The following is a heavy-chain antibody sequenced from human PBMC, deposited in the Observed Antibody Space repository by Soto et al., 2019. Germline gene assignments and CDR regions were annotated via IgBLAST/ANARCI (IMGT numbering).Heavy chain of an antibody. V-gene: IGHV3-23*01. J-gene: IGHJ6*02. D-gene: IGHD1-26*01. CDR1: GFTFRIYS. CDR2: IIDSGGST. Sequence: GGSLRLSCAASGFTFRIYSMNWVRQAPGKGLEWVSDIIDSGGSTYYADAVKGRFTISRDNSKSTLYLQMNSLRAEDTAVYYCGKGRSYYYYYGVDVWGQGTTVTVSS. CDR3: GKGRSYYYYYGVDV.